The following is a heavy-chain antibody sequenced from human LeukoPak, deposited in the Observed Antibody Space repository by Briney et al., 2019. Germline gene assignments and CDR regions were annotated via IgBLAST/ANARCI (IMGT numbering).Heavy chain of an antibody. CDR1: GFTFDDYG. D-gene: IGHD1-26*01. J-gene: IGHJ4*02. V-gene: IGHV3-20*04. CDR3: AKEVGVTTRGSFAY. CDR2: INWTGGST. Sequence: PGGSLRLSCAASGFTFDDYGMSWVRQAPGKGLEWVSGINWTGGSTGYADSVKGRFTISRDNAKNSLYLQMNSLRAEDTALYYCAKEVGVTTRGSFAYWGQGTLVTVSS.